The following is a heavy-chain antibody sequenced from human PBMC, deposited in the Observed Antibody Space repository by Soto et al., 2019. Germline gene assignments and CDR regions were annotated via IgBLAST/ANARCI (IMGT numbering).Heavy chain of an antibody. Sequence: XGTLSLTFTVSGGSISSYYWSWIRQPPGKGLEWIGYIYYSGSTNYNPSLKSRVTISVDTSKNQFSLKLTSVTAADTAVYYCARGGGAIPSYYYGMDVWGQGTTVTVSS. CDR3: ARGGGAIPSYYYGMDV. V-gene: IGHV4-59*01. CDR2: IYYSGST. D-gene: IGHD3-10*01. CDR1: GGSISSYY. J-gene: IGHJ6*02.